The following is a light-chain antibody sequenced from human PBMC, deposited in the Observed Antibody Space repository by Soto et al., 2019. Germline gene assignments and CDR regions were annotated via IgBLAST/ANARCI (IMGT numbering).Light chain of an antibody. V-gene: IGLV4-69*01. CDR1: SGHSSYA. CDR2: LNSDGSH. CDR3: QTWGSGTVV. Sequence: QPVLTQSPSASASLGASVKLTCTLSSGHSSYAIAWHQQQPEKGPRYLMKLNSDGSHSKGDGIPDRCSGSSSGAERYLTISSLQSGDEADYYGQTWGSGTVVFGGGTTLTVL. J-gene: IGLJ2*01.